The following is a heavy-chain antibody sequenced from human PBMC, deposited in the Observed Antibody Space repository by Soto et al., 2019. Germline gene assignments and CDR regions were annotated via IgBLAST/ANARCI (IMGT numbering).Heavy chain of an antibody. CDR2: IYYSGST. CDR3: ARNDYGDQKPPFPDY. CDR1: GGSISSGDYY. D-gene: IGHD4-17*01. Sequence: QVQLQESDPGLVKPSQTLSLTCTVSGGSISSGDYYWSWIRQPPGKGLEWIGYIYYSGSTYYNPSLKSRVTISVDTSKNQFSLKLSSVTAADTAVYYCARNDYGDQKPPFPDYWGQGTLVTVSS. J-gene: IGHJ4*02. V-gene: IGHV4-30-4*01.